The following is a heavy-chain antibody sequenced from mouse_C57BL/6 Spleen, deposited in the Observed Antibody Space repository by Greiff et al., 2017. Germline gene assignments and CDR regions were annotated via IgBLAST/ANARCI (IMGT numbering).Heavy chain of an antibody. Sequence: QVQLQQSGPGLVQPSQSLSITCTVSGFSLTSYGVHWVRQSPGKGLEWLGVIWSGGSTDYNAAFISRLSISKDNSKSQVFLKMNSLQADDTAIYYCARTLYMGSHFDYWGQGTTLTVSS. V-gene: IGHV2-2*01. CDR1: GFSLTSYG. J-gene: IGHJ2*01. D-gene: IGHD1-1*02. CDR2: IWSGGST. CDR3: ARTLYMGSHFDY.